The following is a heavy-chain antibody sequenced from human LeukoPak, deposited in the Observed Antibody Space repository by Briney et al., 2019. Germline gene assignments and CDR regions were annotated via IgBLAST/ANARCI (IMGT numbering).Heavy chain of an antibody. CDR3: ARSSSSGWGFRFLP. Sequence: SETLSLTCTVSGVSISSYYWSWIRQPPGKGLEWIGYIYYSGSTNYSPSLKSRGTISVDTSKIQCSLKLCSVTAADTAVHYCARSSSSGWGFRFLPGGQGTLVTVSS. CDR2: IYYSGST. J-gene: IGHJ5*02. D-gene: IGHD6-19*01. V-gene: IGHV4-59*01. CDR1: GVSISSYY.